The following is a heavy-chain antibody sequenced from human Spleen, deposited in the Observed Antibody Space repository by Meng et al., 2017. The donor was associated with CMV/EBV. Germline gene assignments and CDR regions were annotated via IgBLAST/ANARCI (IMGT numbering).Heavy chain of an antibody. CDR2: IRYDGSNK. V-gene: IGHV3-30*02. Sequence: GESLKISCAASGFTFSSYGMHWVRQAPGKGLEWVAFIRYDGSNKYYADSVKGRFTISRDNSKNTLYLQMNSLRAEDTAVYYCAKAVGATSGGGYFDYWGQGTLVTVSS. D-gene: IGHD1-26*01. J-gene: IGHJ4*02. CDR1: GFTFSSYG. CDR3: AKAVGATSGGGYFDY.